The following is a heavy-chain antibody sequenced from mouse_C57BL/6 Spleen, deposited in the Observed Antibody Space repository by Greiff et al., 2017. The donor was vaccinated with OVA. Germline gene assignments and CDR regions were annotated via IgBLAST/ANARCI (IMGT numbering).Heavy chain of an antibody. CDR1: GFSLTSYG. CDR3: ARNFYGSSYGYFDV. Sequence: VQLQQSGPGLVQPSQSLSITCTVSGFSLTSYGVHWVGKFPGKGLEWLGVIWSGGSTDYNAAFISRLSISKDNSKSQVFFKMNSLQADDTAIYYWARNFYGSSYGYFDVWGTGTTVTVSS. V-gene: IGHV2-2*01. J-gene: IGHJ1*03. D-gene: IGHD1-1*01. CDR2: IWSGGST.